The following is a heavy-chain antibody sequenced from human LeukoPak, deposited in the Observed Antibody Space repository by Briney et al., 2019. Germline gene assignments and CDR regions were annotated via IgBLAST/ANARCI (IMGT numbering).Heavy chain of an antibody. V-gene: IGHV1-24*01. CDR1: GYTLTELS. Sequence: ASVNVSCKVSGYTLTELSMHWVRQAPGKGLEWMGGFDPEDGETIYAQKFQGRVTMTEDTSTDTAYMELSSLRSEDTAVYYCATVRDDSYYFDYWGQGTLVTVSS. CDR2: FDPEDGET. CDR3: ATVRDDSYYFDY. D-gene: IGHD5-24*01. J-gene: IGHJ4*02.